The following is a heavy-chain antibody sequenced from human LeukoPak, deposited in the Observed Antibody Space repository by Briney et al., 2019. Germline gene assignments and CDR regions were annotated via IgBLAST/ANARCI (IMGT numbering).Heavy chain of an antibody. CDR2: IYSGGST. CDR1: GFTVSSNY. V-gene: IGHV3-53*01. J-gene: IGHJ3*02. Sequence: GGSLRLSCAASGFTVSSNYMSWVRQAPGKGLEWVSVIYSGGSTYYADSVKGRFTISRDNAKNTLYLQMNSLRAEDTAVYYCAKGPPREGTGNAFDIWGQGTVVTVSS. D-gene: IGHD1-1*01. CDR3: AKGPPREGTGNAFDI.